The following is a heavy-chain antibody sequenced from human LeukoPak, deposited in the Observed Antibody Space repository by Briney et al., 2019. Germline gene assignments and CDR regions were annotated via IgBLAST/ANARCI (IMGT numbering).Heavy chain of an antibody. V-gene: IGHV1-2*02. D-gene: IGHD4-17*01. CDR1: GYIFTAYY. Sequence: GASVKVSCKASGYIFTAYYLHWVRQAPGQGLEWMGWINPNSGGTNYAQKFQGRVTMTRDTSISTAYMELSRLRSDDTAVYYCARSGDYRFDYWGQGTLVTVSS. CDR2: INPNSGGT. CDR3: ARSGDYRFDY. J-gene: IGHJ4*02.